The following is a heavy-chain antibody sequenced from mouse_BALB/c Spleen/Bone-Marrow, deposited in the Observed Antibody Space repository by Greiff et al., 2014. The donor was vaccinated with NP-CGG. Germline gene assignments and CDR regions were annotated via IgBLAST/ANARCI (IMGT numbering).Heavy chain of an antibody. CDR1: GFSFSTYC. Sequence: EVQLVESGGDLVKPGGSVKLSCAASGFSFSTYCMPWVRQTPDKRLEWVGTINSDGSYTYYPDSEKGRFTISSDNAKNTLYRQMSRLKSEHTAMYYCTRRGRYDEWSDMDYWGQGTSVTVSS. J-gene: IGHJ4*01. CDR2: INSDGSYT. V-gene: IGHV5-6*01. D-gene: IGHD2-14*01. CDR3: TRRGRYDEWSDMDY.